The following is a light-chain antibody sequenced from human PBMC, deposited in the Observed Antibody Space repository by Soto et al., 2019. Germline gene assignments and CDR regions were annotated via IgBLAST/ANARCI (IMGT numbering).Light chain of an antibody. CDR2: DVS. CDR1: SNDLGGYNY. J-gene: IGLJ2*01. Sequence: QSALTQPRSVSGSPGQSVTISCTITSNDLGGYNYFSWYQQRPGKAPKLIIYDVSKRPSGVTDRFSGSKSGNTASLTISGLKDEAEADYSCCSYAGSYVVIFGGGTKLTVL. CDR3: CSYAGSYVVI. V-gene: IGLV2-11*01.